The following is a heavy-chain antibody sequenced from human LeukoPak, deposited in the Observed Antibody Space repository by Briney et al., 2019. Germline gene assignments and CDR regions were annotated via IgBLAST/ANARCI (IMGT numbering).Heavy chain of an antibody. CDR2: IYYSGST. V-gene: IGHV4-59*01. CDR1: GGSISSFY. Sequence: SETLSLTCTVSGGSISSFYWSWIRQSPGKGLEWMGYIYYSGSTNYNPSLKSRVTISLDTSKNQFFLKLSSVTAADTAVYYCARLDSRDGYNFLFNYWGQGILVTVSS. J-gene: IGHJ4*02. CDR3: ARLDSRDGYNFLFNY. D-gene: IGHD5-24*01.